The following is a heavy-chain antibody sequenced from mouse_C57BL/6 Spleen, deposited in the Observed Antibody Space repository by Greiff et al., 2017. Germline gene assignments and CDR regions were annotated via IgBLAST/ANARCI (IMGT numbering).Heavy chain of an antibody. CDR2: IYPGSGSN. CDR3: ARYYAGYFDV. Sequence: QVQLQQPGAELVKPGASVKMSCKASGYTFTSYWITWVKQRPGQGLEWLGDIYPGSGSNNYNEQFKSQATLTVDTSSSTAYMQLSSLTSEDSAVYYCARYYAGYFDVWGTGTTVTVSS. J-gene: IGHJ1*03. V-gene: IGHV1-55*01. D-gene: IGHD1-1*01. CDR1: GYTFTSYW.